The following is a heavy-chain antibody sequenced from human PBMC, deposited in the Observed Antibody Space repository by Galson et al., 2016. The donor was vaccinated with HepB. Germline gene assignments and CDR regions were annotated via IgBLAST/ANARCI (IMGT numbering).Heavy chain of an antibody. CDR1: GGSISSGGFS. D-gene: IGHD4-17*01. CDR2: IYSSGSS. Sequence: TLSLTCAVSGGSISSGGFSWNWIRQPPGKGLQWIGYIYSSGSSYYNPSLKSRVTISADWSKNQFSLNLTSVTAADTAVYYCARDSSSGLRTFDVWGQGRMVTVSS. V-gene: IGHV4-30-2*01. J-gene: IGHJ3*01. CDR3: ARDSSSGLRTFDV.